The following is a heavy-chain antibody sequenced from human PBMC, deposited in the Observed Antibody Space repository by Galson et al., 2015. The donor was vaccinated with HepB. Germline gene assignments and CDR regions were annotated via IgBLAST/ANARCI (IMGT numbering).Heavy chain of an antibody. J-gene: IGHJ5*02. V-gene: IGHV3-30*04. D-gene: IGHD6-19*01. CDR3: ASEEYGSGWYGSVMGNWFDP. CDR2: ISNDGSNK. CDR1: GFTFSAYA. Sequence: SLRLSCAASGFTFSAYALHWVRQAPGKGLEWVTGISNDGSNKYYADSVRGRFTISRANSRNTIYPHMDSLRVEDTAIYYCASEEYGSGWYGSVMGNWFDPWGQGTLVTVSS.